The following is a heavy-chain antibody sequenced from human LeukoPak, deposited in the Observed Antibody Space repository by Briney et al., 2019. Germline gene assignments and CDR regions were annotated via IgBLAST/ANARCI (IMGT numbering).Heavy chain of an antibody. J-gene: IGHJ4*02. D-gene: IGHD3-3*01. CDR3: TREPIPTTIFGVVTPPFDY. V-gene: IGHV3-49*04. CDR1: GFTFGDYA. Sequence: GGSLRLSYTASGFTFGDYAMSWVRQAPGKGLEWVGFIRSKAYGGTTEYAASVKGRFTISRDDSKSIAYLQMNSLKTEDTAVYYCTREPIPTTIFGVVTPPFDYWGQGTLVTVS. CDR2: IRSKAYGGTT.